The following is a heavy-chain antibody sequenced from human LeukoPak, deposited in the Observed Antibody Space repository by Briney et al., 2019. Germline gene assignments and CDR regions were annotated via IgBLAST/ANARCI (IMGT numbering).Heavy chain of an antibody. D-gene: IGHD3-10*01. CDR2: ISAYNGNT. V-gene: IGHV1-18*01. CDR3: ARDRGVRGVISL. J-gene: IGHJ4*02. Sequence: ASVKVSCKASGYTFTSYGISWVRQAPGQGLEWMGWISAYNGNTNYAQKLQGRVTMTTDTSTSTGYMELRSLKSDDTAVYYCARDRGVRGVISLWGQGTLVTVSS. CDR1: GYTFTSYG.